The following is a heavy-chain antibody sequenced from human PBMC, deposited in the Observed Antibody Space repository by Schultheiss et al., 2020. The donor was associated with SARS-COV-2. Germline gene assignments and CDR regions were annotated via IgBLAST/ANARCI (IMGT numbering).Heavy chain of an antibody. Sequence: SETLSLTCAVYGGSFSGYYWSWIRQPPGKGLEWIGYIYYSGSTYYNPSLKSRVTISVDTSKNQFSLKLSSVTAADTAVYYCARGSQRARDYYGMDVWGQGTTVTVSS. CDR2: IYYSGST. CDR1: GGSFSGYY. D-gene: IGHD5-24*01. V-gene: IGHV4-34*01. CDR3: ARGSQRARDYYGMDV. J-gene: IGHJ6*02.